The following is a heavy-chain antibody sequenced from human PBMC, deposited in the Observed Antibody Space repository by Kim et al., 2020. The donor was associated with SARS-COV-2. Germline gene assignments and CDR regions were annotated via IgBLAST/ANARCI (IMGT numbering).Heavy chain of an antibody. CDR3: VRDRMGGAFDI. V-gene: IGHV3-48*02. Sequence: GGSLRLSCATSGFTFSAYDMNWVRRAPGKGLEWLSIITKSSTTIYYANSVKGRFTISRDNAKNSLYLQMNSLRDEDTALYYCVRDRMGGAFDIWGQGTMVTVSS. CDR2: ITKSSTTI. CDR1: GFTFSAYD. D-gene: IGHD3-16*01. J-gene: IGHJ3*02.